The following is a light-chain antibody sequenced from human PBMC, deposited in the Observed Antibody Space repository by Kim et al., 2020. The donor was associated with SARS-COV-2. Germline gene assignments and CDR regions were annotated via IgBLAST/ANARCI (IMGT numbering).Light chain of an antibody. CDR3: SSYTSSSTQV. Sequence: GQAIAISFSGTSSDVCGYDYVSWYLQHPGKAPTLMINDVSNQPSGFSNRFSCSKSRNTASLTIAWLQAEDDADYYCSSYTSSSTQVFGGGTQLTVL. CDR1: SSDVCGYDY. J-gene: IGLJ2*01. CDR2: DVS. V-gene: IGLV2-14*03.